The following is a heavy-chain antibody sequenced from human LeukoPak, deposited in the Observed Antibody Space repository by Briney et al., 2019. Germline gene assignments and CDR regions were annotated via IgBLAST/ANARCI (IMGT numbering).Heavy chain of an antibody. J-gene: IGHJ4*02. CDR1: GFTFSRYW. D-gene: IGHD6-19*01. V-gene: IGHV3-7*05. CDR3: ARQLSGWYDADPY. Sequence: GGSLRLSCAASGFTFSRYWMSWVRQAPGKGLEWEANIKEDGSRNHYVDSVKGRFTISRDNAKNSLYLQMSSLRAEDTAVYYCARQLSGWYDADPYWGQGTLVTVSS. CDR2: IKEDGSRN.